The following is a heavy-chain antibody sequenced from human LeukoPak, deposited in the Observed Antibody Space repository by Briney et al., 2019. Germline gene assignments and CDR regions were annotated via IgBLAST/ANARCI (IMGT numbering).Heavy chain of an antibody. J-gene: IGHJ4*02. D-gene: IGHD6-19*01. Sequence: GGSLRLSCAASGLTFSTCGMHWVRQAPGKGLEWVAFIRYDGSNKYYADSVKGRFTISRDNSKNTLSLQMNSLRAEDTAVYYCAREQWLVLNYFDSWGQGTLVTVSS. CDR3: AREQWLVLNYFDS. CDR2: IRYDGSNK. V-gene: IGHV3-30*02. CDR1: GLTFSTCG.